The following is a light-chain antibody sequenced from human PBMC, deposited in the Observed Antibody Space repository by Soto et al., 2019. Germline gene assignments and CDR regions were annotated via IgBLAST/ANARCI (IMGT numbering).Light chain of an antibody. CDR2: DAS. CDR1: QSFSSF. Sequence: EILLTQSPATLSLSPGERATLSCRASQSFSSFLAWYQQKPGQAPRLLIYDASNRATGIPARFSGSGSGTDFTLTISSLEPEDFAVYYCQQRSNWLPLTFGGGTKVEIK. CDR3: QQRSNWLPLT. V-gene: IGKV3-11*01. J-gene: IGKJ4*01.